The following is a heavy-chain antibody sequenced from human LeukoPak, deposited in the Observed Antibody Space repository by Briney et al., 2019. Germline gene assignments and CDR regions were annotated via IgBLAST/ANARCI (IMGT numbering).Heavy chain of an antibody. CDR3: ARGRGSSWYYFDS. J-gene: IGHJ4*02. V-gene: IGHV4-59*12. D-gene: IGHD6-13*01. CDR2: IYDTGNT. Sequence: SETLSLTCTVSGGSISSYYWGWIRQPPGKGLEWIAYIYDTGNTNYNPSLKSRVTISLDTSKNQFSLNLSSVTAADTAVYYCARGRGSSWYYFDSWGQGTLVTVSS. CDR1: GGSISSYY.